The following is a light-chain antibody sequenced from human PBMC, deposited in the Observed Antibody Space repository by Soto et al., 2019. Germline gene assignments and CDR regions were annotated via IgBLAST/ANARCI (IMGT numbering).Light chain of an antibody. Sequence: EILMTQSPTTLSVSPVERSTRSCRASQSVSSNLAWYQQKPGQAPRLLIYDASNRATGIPARFSGSGSGTDFTLTISSLEPEDFAVYYCQQRSNWPRTFGQGTKVDI. CDR1: QSVSSN. V-gene: IGKV3-11*01. CDR2: DAS. J-gene: IGKJ1*01. CDR3: QQRSNWPRT.